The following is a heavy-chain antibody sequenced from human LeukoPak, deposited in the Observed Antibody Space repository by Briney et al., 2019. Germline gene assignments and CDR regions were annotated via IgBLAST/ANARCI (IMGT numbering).Heavy chain of an antibody. CDR2: ISWNSGSI. V-gene: IGHV3-9*01. CDR1: GFTFSSNH. D-gene: IGHD2-15*01. Sequence: GGSLRLSCAASGFTFSSNHMSWVRQAPGKGLEWVSGISWNSGSIGYADSVKGRFTISRDNAKNSLYLQMNSLRAEDTALYYCAKSDPKCSGGSCYLDYWGQGTLVTVSS. J-gene: IGHJ4*02. CDR3: AKSDPKCSGGSCYLDY.